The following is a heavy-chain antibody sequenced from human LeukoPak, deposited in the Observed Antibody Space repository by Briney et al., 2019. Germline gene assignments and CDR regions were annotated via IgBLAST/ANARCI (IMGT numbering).Heavy chain of an antibody. Sequence: PGGSLRLSCAASGFTFSNAWMSWVRQAPGKGLEWVGRIKSKTDGGTTDYAAPVKGRFTISRDDSKNTLYLQMNSLKTEDTAVYYCTTMIYCSSTSCYDYWGQGTLVTVS. CDR2: IKSKTDGGTT. CDR3: TTMIYCSSTSCYDY. CDR1: GFTFSNAW. J-gene: IGHJ4*02. V-gene: IGHV3-15*01. D-gene: IGHD2-2*01.